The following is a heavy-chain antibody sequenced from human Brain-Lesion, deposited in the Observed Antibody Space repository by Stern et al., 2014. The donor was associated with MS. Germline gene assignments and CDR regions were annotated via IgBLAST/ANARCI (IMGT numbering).Heavy chain of an antibody. CDR2: IYYSGFT. CDR3: ARHDSVPRPSQLYSARDRGPGYFDY. D-gene: IGHD1-26*01. Sequence: KESGPGLVKPSETLSLTCTVSGGSISSSTYYWAWLRQPPGKGLEWIGNIYYSGFTYYNPSLKSRVTISVDMSKTQFSLKLSSVTAADTAIYYCARHDSVPRPSQLYSARDRGPGYFDYWGQGTLVTVSS. V-gene: IGHV4-39*01. CDR1: GGSISSSTYY. J-gene: IGHJ4*02.